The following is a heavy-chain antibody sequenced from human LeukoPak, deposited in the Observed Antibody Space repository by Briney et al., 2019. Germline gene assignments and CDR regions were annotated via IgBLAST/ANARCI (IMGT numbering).Heavy chain of an antibody. V-gene: IGHV4-4*07. D-gene: IGHD6-6*01. Sequence: SETLSLTCTVSGASISNYYWSWIRQTAGKGLEWIGRIYTTGSTNYSPSLKSRVTMSVDTSKNQFSLKLSSVTAADTAVYYCASIAAPKNYYYYMDVWGKGTTVTVSS. J-gene: IGHJ6*03. CDR1: GASISNYY. CDR2: IYTTGST. CDR3: ASIAAPKNYYYYMDV.